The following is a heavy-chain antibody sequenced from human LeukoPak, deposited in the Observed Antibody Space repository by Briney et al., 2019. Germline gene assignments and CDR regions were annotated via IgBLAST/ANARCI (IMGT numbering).Heavy chain of an antibody. CDR1: SGSLSGYY. CDR2: ITHSGSP. V-gene: IGHV4-34*01. J-gene: IGHJ2*01. Sequence: SETLSLTCGVSSGSLSGYYWRWIRQPPGGGLEWLGEITHSGSPNYNPSLKSRVTISGDTSKKQFSLNLTSVTAADTGVYCCARGVDLWGRGTPVTVSS. CDR3: ARGVDL.